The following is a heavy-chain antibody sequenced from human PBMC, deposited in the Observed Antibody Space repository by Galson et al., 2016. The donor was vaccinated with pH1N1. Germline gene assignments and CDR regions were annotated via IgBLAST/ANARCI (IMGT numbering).Heavy chain of an antibody. J-gene: IGHJ1*01. CDR1: GFTFDDYA. D-gene: IGHD1-1*01. Sequence: SLRLSCAASGFTFDDYAMHWVRQAPGKGLEWVSGISWNSGSIGYADSVKGRFTISRDNAKNSLYLQMNSLRAEDTALYYCAKLDVYNWGYFQHWCQGTLVTVSS. CDR2: ISWNSGSI. CDR3: AKLDVYNWGYFQH. V-gene: IGHV3-9*01.